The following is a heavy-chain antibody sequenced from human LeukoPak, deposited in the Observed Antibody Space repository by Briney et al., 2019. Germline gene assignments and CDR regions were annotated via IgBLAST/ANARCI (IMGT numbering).Heavy chain of an antibody. D-gene: IGHD4-17*01. CDR3: ARERPKDYGDFEAFDY. CDR1: GFTFSSYS. CDR2: ISSSSSYI. J-gene: IGHJ4*02. Sequence: GGSLRLSCAASGFTFSSYSMNWVRQAPGKGLVWVSSISSSSSYIYYADSVKGRFTISRDNAKNSLYLQMNSLRAEDTAVYYCARERPKDYGDFEAFDYWGQRTLLTVSS. V-gene: IGHV3-21*04.